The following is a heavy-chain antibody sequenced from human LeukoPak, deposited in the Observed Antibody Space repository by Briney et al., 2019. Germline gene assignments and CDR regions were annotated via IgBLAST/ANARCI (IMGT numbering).Heavy chain of an antibody. D-gene: IGHD6-19*01. CDR2: IYTSGST. CDR1: GGSISSYF. Sequence: SETLSLTCTVSGGSISSYFWTWIRQPAGKGLEWIGRIYTSGSTYYNPSLKSRVTISVDTSKNQFSLKLRSVTAADTAVYYCARGQARLAWFDPWGQGTLVTVSS. V-gene: IGHV4-4*07. J-gene: IGHJ5*02. CDR3: ARGQARLAWFDP.